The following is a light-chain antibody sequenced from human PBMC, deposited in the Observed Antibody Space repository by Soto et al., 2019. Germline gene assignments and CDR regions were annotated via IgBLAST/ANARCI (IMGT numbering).Light chain of an antibody. CDR2: AAS. J-gene: IGKJ2*01. CDR1: QTISSY. CDR3: QQSSNIPYT. V-gene: IGKV1-39*01. Sequence: DIQMTQSPSSLSASVGDRVTITCRASQTISSYLNWYQQSPGKAPKLLIYAASSWQSGVPSRFSGSGSGTDFTLTISSLQPEDFATYYCQQSSNIPYTFGQGTKLEIK.